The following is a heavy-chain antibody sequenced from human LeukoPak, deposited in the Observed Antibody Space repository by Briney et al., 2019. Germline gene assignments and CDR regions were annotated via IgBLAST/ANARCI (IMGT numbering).Heavy chain of an antibody. CDR1: GGSISSYY. CDR2: IYSSGSI. V-gene: IGHV4-4*07. Sequence: SETLSLTCTVSGGSISSYYWSWIRQPAGKGLEWIGRIYSSGSINYNPSLKSRVTMSVDTSKNQFSLNLRFMTAADTAVYYCARSALVAHWFDPWGPGTLVTVSS. CDR3: ARSALVAHWFDP. J-gene: IGHJ5*02. D-gene: IGHD2-21*01.